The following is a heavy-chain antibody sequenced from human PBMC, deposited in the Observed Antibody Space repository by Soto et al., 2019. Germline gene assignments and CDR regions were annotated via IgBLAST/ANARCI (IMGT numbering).Heavy chain of an antibody. J-gene: IGHJ4*02. Sequence: SETLSLTCTVSGGSISSYYWSWIRQPPGKGLEWIGYIYYSGSTNYNPSLKSRVTISVDTSKNQFSLKLSSVTAADTAVYYCARLLEDYDYVWGSDTNRGYFDYWGQGTLVTVSS. CDR1: GGSISSYY. D-gene: IGHD3-16*01. CDR3: ARLLEDYDYVWGSDTNRGYFDY. CDR2: IYYSGST. V-gene: IGHV4-59*01.